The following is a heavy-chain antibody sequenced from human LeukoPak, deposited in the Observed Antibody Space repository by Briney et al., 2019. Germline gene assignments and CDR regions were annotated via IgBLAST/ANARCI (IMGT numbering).Heavy chain of an antibody. D-gene: IGHD2-15*01. CDR1: GYTFTGYY. Sequence: ASVKVSCKASGYTFTGYYMHWVRQAPGQGLEWMGWINPNSGGTNYAQKFQGRVTMTRDTSISTAYMELSRLRSDDTAVYYCARDALGYCSGGSCSYLGSFDYWGQGTLVTVSS. CDR3: ARDALGYCSGGSCSYLGSFDY. V-gene: IGHV1-2*02. CDR2: INPNSGGT. J-gene: IGHJ4*02.